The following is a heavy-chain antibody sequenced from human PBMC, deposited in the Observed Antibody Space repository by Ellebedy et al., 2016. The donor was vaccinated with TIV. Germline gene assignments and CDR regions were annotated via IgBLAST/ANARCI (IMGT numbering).Heavy chain of an antibody. CDR3: ARGGGSGAVKYGLDY. CDR1: GFTFSSYW. V-gene: IGHV3-74*01. D-gene: IGHD3-3*01. Sequence: GESLKISCAASGFTFSSYWMNWVRQVPGKGLVWVSRINSDGSSTTYADSVKGRFTISRDNSKNTLYLQMHSLRDEDTAVYYCARGGGSGAVKYGLDYGGQGTLVTVSS. CDR2: INSDGSST. J-gene: IGHJ4*02.